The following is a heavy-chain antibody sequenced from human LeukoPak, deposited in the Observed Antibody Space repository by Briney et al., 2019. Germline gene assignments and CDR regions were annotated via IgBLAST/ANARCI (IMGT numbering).Heavy chain of an antibody. J-gene: IGHJ3*02. CDR3: ARWGTYSSSWLGAFDI. D-gene: IGHD6-13*01. Sequence: GGSLRLSCAASGFTFINYWMSWVRQAPGKGLEWVANIKQDGSEKYYVDSVKGRLTISRDNAKNSLYLQMNNLRAEDTAVYYCARWGTYSSSWLGAFDIWGQGTMVTVSS. CDR1: GFTFINYW. V-gene: IGHV3-7*05. CDR2: IKQDGSEK.